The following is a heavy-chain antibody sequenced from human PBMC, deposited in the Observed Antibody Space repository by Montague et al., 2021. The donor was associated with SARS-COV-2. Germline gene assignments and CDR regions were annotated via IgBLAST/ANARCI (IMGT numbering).Heavy chain of an antibody. D-gene: IGHD3-3*01. J-gene: IGHJ6*02. CDR1: GGSVSSGSYY. Sequence: SETLSLTCIVSGGSVSSGSYYWSWIRQPPGKGLEWIGYIYYSGSTNYKPSLKSRVTISVDTSKNQFSLKLSSVTAADTAVYYCARDPWSITIFGVVTRYGMDVWGQGTTVTVSS. CDR2: IYYSGST. V-gene: IGHV4-61*01. CDR3: ARDPWSITIFGVVTRYGMDV.